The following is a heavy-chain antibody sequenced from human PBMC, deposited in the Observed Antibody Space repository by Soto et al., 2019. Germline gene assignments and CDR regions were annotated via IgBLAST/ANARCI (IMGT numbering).Heavy chain of an antibody. CDR3: ARDGPLWSLDY. CDR1: GFVFNGFT. J-gene: IGHJ4*02. D-gene: IGHD5-18*01. CDR2: IHSSGNSI. V-gene: IGHV3-21*01. Sequence: EVQLVQSGGGPVKPGGSLRVSCAASGFVFNGFTMNWFRQAPGKGLEWVSSIHSSGNSISYADSVKGRSTVSRDKAKNCLFLQMTSLRDDDTAVYFCARDGPLWSLDYWGQGALVIVSS.